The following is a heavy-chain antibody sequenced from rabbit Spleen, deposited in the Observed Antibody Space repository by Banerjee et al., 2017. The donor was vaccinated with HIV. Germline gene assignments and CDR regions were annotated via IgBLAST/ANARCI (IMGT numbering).Heavy chain of an antibody. CDR3: ARFYNGNGGYGAGDL. CDR2: IYAGSFDST. Sequence: QSLEESGGDRAKPGASLKLTCTASGFSFVSSYWMGWVRQAPGKGLEWIGCIYAGSFDSTAYASWAKGRFAISRPSSTTVTLQVTSLTAADTATYFCARFYNGNGGYGAGDLWGPGTLVTVS. CDR1: GFSFVSSYW. D-gene: IGHD7-1*01. J-gene: IGHJ6*01. V-gene: IGHV1S40*01.